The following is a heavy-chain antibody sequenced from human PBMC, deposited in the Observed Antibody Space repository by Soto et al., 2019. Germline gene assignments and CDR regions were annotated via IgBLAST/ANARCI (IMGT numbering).Heavy chain of an antibody. J-gene: IGHJ4*02. CDR3: AKETTMIVVVTLGADY. CDR2: ISGSGGST. CDR1: GFTFSSYA. D-gene: IGHD3-22*01. V-gene: IGHV3-23*01. Sequence: PGGSLRLSCAASGFTFSSYAMSWVRQAPGKGLEWVSAISGSGGSTYYADSVKGRFTISRDNSKNTLNLQMNSQRAEDTAVYYCAKETTMIVVVTLGADYWGQGTLVTVSA.